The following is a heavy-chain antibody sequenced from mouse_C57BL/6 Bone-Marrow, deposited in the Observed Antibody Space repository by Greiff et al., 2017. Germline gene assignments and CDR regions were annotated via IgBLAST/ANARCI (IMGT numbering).Heavy chain of an antibody. CDR2: IDPENGDT. CDR1: GFNIKDDY. Sequence: EVKLVESGAELVRPGASVKLSCTASGFNIKDDYMHWVKQRPEQGLEWIGWIDPENGDTEYASKFQGKAIITADTSSNTAYLQLSSLTSEDTAVYYCTTSGKDYWGQGTTLTVSS. V-gene: IGHV14-4*01. CDR3: TTSGKDY. J-gene: IGHJ2*01. D-gene: IGHD3-1*01.